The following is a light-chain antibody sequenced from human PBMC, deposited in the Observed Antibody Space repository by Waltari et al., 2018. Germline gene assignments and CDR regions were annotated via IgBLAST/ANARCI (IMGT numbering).Light chain of an antibody. V-gene: IGKV3-11*01. CDR2: DAS. CDR1: QSVSTS. J-gene: IGKJ5*01. Sequence: EIVLTQSPATLSLSPGERATLSCRASQSVSTSLSWYQQKPGQAPRLLIYDASNRATGIPARCSGSGSGTDFTLSISSLEPEDFAVYYWQQRSTWPPITFGQGTRLEIK. CDR3: QQRSTWPPIT.